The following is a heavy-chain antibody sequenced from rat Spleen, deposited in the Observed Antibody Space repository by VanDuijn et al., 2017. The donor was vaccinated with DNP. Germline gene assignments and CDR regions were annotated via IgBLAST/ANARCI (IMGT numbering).Heavy chain of an antibody. V-gene: IGHV5-25*01. CDR3: KVGAQY. D-gene: IGHD5-1*01. Sequence: EVQLVESGGGLLQPGRSLKLSCAASGFTFSSYDMAWVRQAPSKGLEWVASVNTGGGNTYYRDSVKGRFTISRDNAKSTLYLQMNSLRSEDTATYYCKVGAQYWGQGVMVTVSS. J-gene: IGHJ2*01. CDR2: VNTGGGNT. CDR1: GFTFSSYD.